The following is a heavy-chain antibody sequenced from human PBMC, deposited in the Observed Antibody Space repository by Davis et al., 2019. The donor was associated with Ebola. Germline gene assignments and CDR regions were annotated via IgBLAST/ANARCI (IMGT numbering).Heavy chain of an antibody. Sequence: PGGSLRLSCAASEFTFSSYWMHWVRQAPGKGLVWVSRISSDGSSTSYADSVKGRFTISRDHAKSSLYLQMNSLRDEDTAVYYCTRDTRSSGWYGDFDSWGQGTLVTVSS. CDR1: EFTFSSYW. D-gene: IGHD6-19*01. V-gene: IGHV3-74*01. CDR3: TRDTRSSGWYGDFDS. CDR2: ISSDGSST. J-gene: IGHJ4*02.